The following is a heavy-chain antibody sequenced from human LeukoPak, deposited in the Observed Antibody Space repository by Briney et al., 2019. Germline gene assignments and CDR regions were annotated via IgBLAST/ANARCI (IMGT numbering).Heavy chain of an antibody. CDR1: GYSISSGYY. Sequence: SETLSLTCTVSGYSISSGYYWGWIRQPPGKGLEWIGSIYHSGSTYYNPSLKSRVTISVDTSKNQISLKLSSVTAADTAVYYFARVRGSSWHYFDYWGQGTLVTVSS. CDR3: ARVRGSSWHYFDY. V-gene: IGHV4-38-2*02. CDR2: IYHSGST. D-gene: IGHD6-13*01. J-gene: IGHJ4*02.